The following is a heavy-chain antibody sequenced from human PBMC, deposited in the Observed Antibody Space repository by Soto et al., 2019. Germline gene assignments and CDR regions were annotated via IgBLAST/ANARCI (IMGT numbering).Heavy chain of an antibody. D-gene: IGHD2-2*01. Sequence: EVQLVESGGGLVQPGESLRLSCAASGFTFSSYSMKWVRQAPGKGLEWVSYIHNSSSTIYYADSVRGRFTISRDNAKNSLYLQMNSLRDEDTAVYYCARGVQITVLLPAAIDYWGQGTLVTVSS. CDR2: IHNSSSTI. CDR1: GFTFSSYS. CDR3: ARGVQITVLLPAAIDY. J-gene: IGHJ4*02. V-gene: IGHV3-48*02.